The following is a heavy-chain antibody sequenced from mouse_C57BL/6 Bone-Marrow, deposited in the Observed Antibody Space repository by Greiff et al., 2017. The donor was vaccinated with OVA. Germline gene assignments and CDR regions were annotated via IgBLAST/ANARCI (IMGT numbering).Heavy chain of an antibody. CDR3: ARLYDGYYNFDY. V-gene: IGHV1-59*01. J-gene: IGHJ2*01. CDR2: IDPSDSYT. CDR1: GYTFTSYW. D-gene: IGHD2-3*01. Sequence: VQLQQPGAELVRPGTSVKLSYKASGYTFTSYWMHWVKQRPGQGLEWIGVIDPSDSYTNYNQKFKGKATLTVDTSSSTAYMQLSSLTSEDSAVYYCARLYDGYYNFDYWGQGTTLTVSS.